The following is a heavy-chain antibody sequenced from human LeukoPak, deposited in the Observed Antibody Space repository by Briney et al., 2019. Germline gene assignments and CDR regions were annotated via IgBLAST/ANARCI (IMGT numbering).Heavy chain of an antibody. V-gene: IGHV4-59*01. CDR2: IYYSGST. J-gene: IGHJ3*02. CDR1: GGSISSYY. D-gene: IGHD6-19*01. CDR3: VRAYSSGWYGSGALDI. Sequence: SETLSLTCTVSGGSISSYYGSWIRQPPGKGLEWIGYIYYSGSTNYNPSLMSRVTISVDTSKNQFSLKLSSVTAADTAVYYCVRAYSSGWYGSGALDIWGQGTMVTVSS.